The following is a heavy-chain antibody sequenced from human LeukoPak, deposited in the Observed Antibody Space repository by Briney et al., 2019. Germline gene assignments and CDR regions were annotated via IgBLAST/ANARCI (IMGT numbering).Heavy chain of an antibody. CDR3: ARPQPYGGEGAFDY. CDR2: INWNGGST. J-gene: IGHJ4*02. Sequence: PGGSLRLSCAASGFSFDDYGMSWVRQAPGKGLEWVSAINWNGGSTVYADSVKGRFTISRDNAKNSLYLQMGSLRAEDTALYYCARPQPYGGEGAFDYWGQGTPVTVSS. CDR1: GFSFDDYG. V-gene: IGHV3-20*04. D-gene: IGHD4-23*01.